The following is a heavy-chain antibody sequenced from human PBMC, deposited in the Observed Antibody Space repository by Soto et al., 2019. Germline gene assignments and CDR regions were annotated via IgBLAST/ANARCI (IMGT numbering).Heavy chain of an antibody. CDR3: ARDAELIAVAGSDFDY. V-gene: IGHV3-33*01. J-gene: IGHJ4*02. Sequence: QVQLVESGGGVVQPGRSLRLSCAASGFTFSSYGMHWVRQAPGKGLEWVAVIWYDGSNKYYADSVKGRFTISRDNSKNTLYLHMNSLRAEDTAVYYCARDAELIAVAGSDFDYWGQGTLVTVSS. D-gene: IGHD6-19*01. CDR2: IWYDGSNK. CDR1: GFTFSSYG.